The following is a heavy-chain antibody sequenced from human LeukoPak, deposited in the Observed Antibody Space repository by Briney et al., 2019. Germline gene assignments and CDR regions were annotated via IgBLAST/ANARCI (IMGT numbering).Heavy chain of an antibody. CDR1: GFTFGDYA. V-gene: IGHV3-49*03. CDR2: IRSKAYGGTT. CDR3: TRQYYYDSSGPLAFDY. D-gene: IGHD3-22*01. J-gene: IGHJ4*02. Sequence: GGSLRLSCTASGFTFGDYAMSWFRQAPGKGLEWVGFIRSKAYGGTTEYAASVKGIFTISRDDSKSIAYLQMNSLKTEDTAVYYCTRQYYYDSSGPLAFDYWGQGTLVTVSS.